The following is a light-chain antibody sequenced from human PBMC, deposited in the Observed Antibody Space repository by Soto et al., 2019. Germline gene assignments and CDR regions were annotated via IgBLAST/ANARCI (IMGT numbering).Light chain of an antibody. V-gene: IGLV2-14*01. CDR1: LTDIGTYYY. J-gene: IGLJ1*01. Sequence: QSALTQPPSASGSLGQSVTISCTGTLTDIGTYYYVSWYQQHPGKAPKLMIYQVTIRPSGISNRFSGSKSGNTASLTISGLQAEDEADYYCTSFSSPTSLYVFGTGTKLTVL. CDR2: QVT. CDR3: TSFSSPTSLYV.